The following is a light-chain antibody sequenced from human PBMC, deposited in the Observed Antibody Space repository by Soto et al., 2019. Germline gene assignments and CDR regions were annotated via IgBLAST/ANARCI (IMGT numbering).Light chain of an antibody. J-gene: IGLJ1*01. CDR1: SSDVGGYNY. CDR2: DVS. CDR3: SSYTSSSTRV. V-gene: IGLV2-14*01. Sequence: QSVLTQPASVSGSPGQSITISCTGTSSDVGGYNYVSWYQQHPGKAPKLVILDVSDRPSGVSNRFSGSKSGNTASLTISGLQAEDEADYYCSSYTSSSTRVFGTGTKVTVL.